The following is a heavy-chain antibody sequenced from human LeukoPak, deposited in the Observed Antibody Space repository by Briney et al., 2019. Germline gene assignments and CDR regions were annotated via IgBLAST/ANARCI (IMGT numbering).Heavy chain of an antibody. CDR3: ASGIQLFDY. Sequence: PSATLSLTCTVSGGSISSYYWSWIRQPPGKGLEWIGYIYYSGSTNYNPSLKSRVTISVDTSKNQFSLKLSSVTAADTAVYYCASGIQLFDYWGQGTLVTVSS. CDR2: IYYSGST. V-gene: IGHV4-59*01. D-gene: IGHD5-18*01. CDR1: GGSISSYY. J-gene: IGHJ4*02.